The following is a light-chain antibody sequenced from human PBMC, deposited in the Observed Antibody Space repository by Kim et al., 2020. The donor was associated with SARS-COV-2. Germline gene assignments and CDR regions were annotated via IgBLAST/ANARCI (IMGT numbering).Light chain of an antibody. CDR2: KAS. CDR1: QSISSW. J-gene: IGKJ2*01. CDR3: QQYNSYSPET. V-gene: IGKV1-5*03. Sequence: ASVGDRVTITCRASQSISSWLAWYQQKPGKAPKLLIYKASSLESGVPSRFSGSGSGTEFTLTISSLQPDDFATYYCQQYNSYSPETFGQGTKLEI.